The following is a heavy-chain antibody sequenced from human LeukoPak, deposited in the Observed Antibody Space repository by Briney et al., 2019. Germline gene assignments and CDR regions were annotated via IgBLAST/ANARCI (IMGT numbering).Heavy chain of an antibody. J-gene: IGHJ4*02. D-gene: IGHD2-2*01. CDR3: ARVGYQNYFDY. CDR2: IWYDGSNK. V-gene: IGHV3-33*01. CDR1: GFTFSSYG. Sequence: GRSLRLSCAASGFTFSSYGMHWVRQAPGRGLEWVAVIWYDGSNKYYADSVKGRFTISRDNSKNTLYLQMNSLRAEDTAVYYCARVGYQNYFDYWGQGTLVTVSS.